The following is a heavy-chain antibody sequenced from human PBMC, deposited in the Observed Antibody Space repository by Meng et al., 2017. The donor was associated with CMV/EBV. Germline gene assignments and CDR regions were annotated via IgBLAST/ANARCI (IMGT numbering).Heavy chain of an antibody. CDR1: GYSISSSNW. D-gene: IGHD6-13*01. CDR3: ARSNGYSSSWYYFDY. J-gene: IGHJ4*02. Sequence: SQTLSLTRAVSGYSISSSNWWGWIRQPPGKGLEWIGYIYYRGSIYYNPSLKSRVTMSVDTSKNQFSLKLNSVTAVDTAVYYCARSNGYSSSWYYFDYWGQGTLVTVSS. CDR2: IYYRGSI. V-gene: IGHV4-28*02.